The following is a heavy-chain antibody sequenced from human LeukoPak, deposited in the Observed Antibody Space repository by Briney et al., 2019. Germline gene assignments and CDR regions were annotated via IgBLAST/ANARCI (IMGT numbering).Heavy chain of an antibody. D-gene: IGHD2-15*01. Sequence: PGGSLRLSCSASGFTFSSYAMHWVRQAPGKGLEYVSAISSNGGSTYYADSVKGRFTISRDNSKNTLYLQMSSLRAEDTAVYYCVKGYSFVVVVAVYDYWGHGTLVTVSS. J-gene: IGHJ4*01. V-gene: IGHV3-64D*06. CDR3: VKGYSFVVVVAVYDY. CDR2: ISSNGGST. CDR1: GFTFSSYA.